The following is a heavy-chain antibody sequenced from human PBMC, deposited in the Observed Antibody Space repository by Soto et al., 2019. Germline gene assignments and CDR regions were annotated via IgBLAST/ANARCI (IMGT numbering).Heavy chain of an antibody. D-gene: IGHD3-3*01. Sequence: PGGSLRLSCTFAGFSSANFASALAWAREAPGEGLQWLGVIRGGAYGGTTEDAATVKGRFTISRNDSKSLTYLQMNGLKTEDTAVYYCSGDGDFYGLDVWGQGTTVTVSS. CDR1: GFSSANFASA. CDR3: SGDGDFYGLDV. CDR2: IRGGAYGGTT. J-gene: IGHJ6*02. V-gene: IGHV3-49*04.